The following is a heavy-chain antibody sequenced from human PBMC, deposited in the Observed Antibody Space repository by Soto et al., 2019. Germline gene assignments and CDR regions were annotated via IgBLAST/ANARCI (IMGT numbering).Heavy chain of an antibody. CDR2: IYPGDSDA. D-gene: IGHD3-10*01. J-gene: IGHJ4*02. CDR1: GYNFGSYW. CDR3: ARQNYYGRRYFDY. V-gene: IGHV5-51*01. Sequence: PGESLKISCEGSGYNFGSYWIGWVRQMPGKGLEWMGTIYPGDSDATYSPSFQGQVTISADKSIRTAYLQWSSLKASDTAIYHCARQNYYGRRYFDYWGQGTLVTVSS.